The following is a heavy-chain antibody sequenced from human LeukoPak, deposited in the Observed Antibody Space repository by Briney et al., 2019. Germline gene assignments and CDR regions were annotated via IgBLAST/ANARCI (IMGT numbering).Heavy chain of an antibody. CDR1: GGSFSGYY. CDR3: AREALETYVWGSYRYYFDY. V-gene: IGHV4-34*01. Sequence: PSETLSLTCVVYGGSFSGYYWSWIRQPPGKGLEWIGEINHSGSTNYNPSLKSRVTISVDTSKNQFSLKLSSVTAADTAVYYCAREALETYVWGSYRYYFDYWGQGTLVTVSS. CDR2: INHSGST. J-gene: IGHJ4*02. D-gene: IGHD3-16*02.